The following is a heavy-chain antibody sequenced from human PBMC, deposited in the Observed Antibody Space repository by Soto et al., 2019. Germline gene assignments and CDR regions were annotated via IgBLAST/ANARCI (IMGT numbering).Heavy chain of an antibody. CDR3: AKYQPLTQPRPYFDY. J-gene: IGHJ4*02. CDR1: GFTFSSYA. Sequence: EVQLLESGGALIQPGGSLRLSCAASGFTFSSYAMSWVRQAPGKGLGWVSAISSSGGSTFYADSVKGRFTISRDNSRNTLYLQMNSLRAADTAIYYCAKYQPLTQPRPYFDYWGQGTLVTVSS. V-gene: IGHV3-23*01. D-gene: IGHD2-21*02. CDR2: ISSSGGST.